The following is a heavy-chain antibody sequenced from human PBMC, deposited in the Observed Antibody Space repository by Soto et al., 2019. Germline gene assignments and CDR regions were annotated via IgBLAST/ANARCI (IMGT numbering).Heavy chain of an antibody. D-gene: IGHD1-26*01. CDR2: IIPIFGTA. J-gene: IGHJ4*02. CDR3: ARGPRISGSYLAY. Sequence: SVKVSCKASGGTFRSYAISWVRQAPGQGLEWMGGIIPIFGTANYAQKFQGRVTITADESTSTAYMELSSLRSEDTAVYYCARGPRISGSYLAYWGQGTLVTVSS. CDR1: GGTFRSYA. V-gene: IGHV1-69*01.